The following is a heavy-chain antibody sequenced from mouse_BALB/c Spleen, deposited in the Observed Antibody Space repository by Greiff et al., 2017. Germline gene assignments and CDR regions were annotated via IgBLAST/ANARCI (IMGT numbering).Heavy chain of an antibody. CDR2: IRSKSNNYAT. CDR3: VRQTARVYFDY. D-gene: IGHD3-2*01. CDR1: GFTFNTYA. Sequence: DVQLVESGGGLVQPKGSLKLSCAASGFTFNTYAMNWVRQAPGKGLEWVARIRSKSNNYATYYADSVKDRFTISRDDSQSMLYLQMNNLKTEDTAMYYCVRQTARVYFDYWGQGTTLTVSS. J-gene: IGHJ2*01. V-gene: IGHV10-1*02.